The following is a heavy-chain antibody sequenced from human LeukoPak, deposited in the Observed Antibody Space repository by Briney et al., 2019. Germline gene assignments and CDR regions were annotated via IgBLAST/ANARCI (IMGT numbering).Heavy chain of an antibody. Sequence: PGGSLRLSCAASGFTFSSYWMHRVRQAPGKGLVWVSRINSDGSSTSYADSVKGRFTISRDNAKNTLYLQMNSLRAEDTAVYYCAQEGPLLKFDYWGQGTLVTVSS. D-gene: IGHD2-15*01. J-gene: IGHJ4*02. V-gene: IGHV3-74*01. CDR1: GFTFSSYW. CDR3: AQEGPLLKFDY. CDR2: INSDGSST.